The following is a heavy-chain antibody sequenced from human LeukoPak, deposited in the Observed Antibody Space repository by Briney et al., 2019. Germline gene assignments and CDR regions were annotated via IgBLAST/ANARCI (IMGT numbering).Heavy chain of an antibody. V-gene: IGHV1-24*01. CDR1: GYTLTELS. D-gene: IGHD6-13*01. J-gene: IGHJ5*01. CDR3: ATGDLRGYSSNWYEY. CDR2: FDPEDGET. Sequence: ASVKVSCKVSGYTLTELSMHWVRQAPGKGLEWMGGFDPEDGETIYAQKFQGRVTMTEDTSTDTAYMELSSLRSEDTAVYYCATGDLRGYSSNWYEYWGQGTLVTVSS.